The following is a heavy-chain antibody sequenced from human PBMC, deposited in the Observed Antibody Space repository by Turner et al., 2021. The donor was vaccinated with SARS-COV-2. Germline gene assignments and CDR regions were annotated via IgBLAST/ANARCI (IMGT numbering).Heavy chain of an antibody. CDR1: GGSFSCYY. D-gene: IGHD2-15*01. CDR3: AKGDDSRKSGLL. V-gene: IGHV4-34*02. Sequence: QVQLQLWVAGLLKPSETLSLTCAVYGGSFSCYYCTWIRQHPENGLEWIGEINQSGTTYHNPSLKGRVTMSVDTYKMQFYMKVSSVTAADTSDYYCAKGDDSRKSGLLWGQGTLVTVSS. J-gene: IGHJ4*02. CDR2: INQSGTT.